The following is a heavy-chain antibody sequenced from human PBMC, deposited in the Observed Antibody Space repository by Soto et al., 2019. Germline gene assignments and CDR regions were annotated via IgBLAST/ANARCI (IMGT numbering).Heavy chain of an antibody. CDR3: ARGSGWAYNWFDP. CDR1: GYTFTSYA. D-gene: IGHD6-19*01. Sequence: APVKVSCKASGYTFTSYAMHWVRQAPGQRLEWMGWINAGNGNTKYSQKFQGRVTITRDTSASTAYMELSSLRSEDTAVYYCARGSGWAYNWFDPWGQGTQVTVSS. J-gene: IGHJ5*02. CDR2: INAGNGNT. V-gene: IGHV1-3*01.